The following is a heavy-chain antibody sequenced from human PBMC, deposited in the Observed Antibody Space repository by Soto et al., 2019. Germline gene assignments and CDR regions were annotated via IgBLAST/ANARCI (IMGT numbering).Heavy chain of an antibody. CDR1: GFTFSSYA. D-gene: IGHD3-3*01. CDR2: ISGSGGST. CDR3: AKDRIRSGNSVSWFDP. V-gene: IGHV3-23*01. Sequence: GGSLRLSCAASGFTFSSYAMSWVRQAPGKGLEWVSAISGSGGSTYYADSVKGRFTISRDNSKNTLYLQMNSLRAEDTAVYYCAKDRIRSGNSVSWFDPWGQGTLVTVSS. J-gene: IGHJ5*02.